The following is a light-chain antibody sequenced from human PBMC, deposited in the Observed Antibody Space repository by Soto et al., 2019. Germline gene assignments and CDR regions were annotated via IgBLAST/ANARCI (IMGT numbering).Light chain of an antibody. V-gene: IGLV2-8*01. CDR1: TNDVGKYNF. J-gene: IGLJ2*01. CDR3: TSYAGSSIPVV. CDR2: DVT. Sequence: PTPPPSPSGSPGQSVTPSRPGATNDVGKYNFVSWYQQHPGKAPKLMIYDVTERPSGVPDRFSGSKSGNTASLTVSGLQAEDEADYYCTSYAGSSIPVVFGGGTKVTVL.